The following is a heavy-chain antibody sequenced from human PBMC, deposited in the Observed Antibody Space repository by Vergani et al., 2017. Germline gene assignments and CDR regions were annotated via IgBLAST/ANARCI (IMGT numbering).Heavy chain of an antibody. CDR2: IYYSGST. Sequence: QLQLQESGPGLVKPSATLSLTCSVSGASIRSSNYYWGWIRQPPGKGLAWIASIYYSGSTYYNPSLKSRVTISVDTSKNQFSLKLSSVTAADTAVYFCARHSTVECLVKLGWINPLRQKILVTVSS. V-gene: IGHV4-39*01. J-gene: IGHJ5*01. CDR3: ARHSTVECLVKLGWINP. D-gene: IGHD6-19*01. CDR1: GASIRSSNYY.